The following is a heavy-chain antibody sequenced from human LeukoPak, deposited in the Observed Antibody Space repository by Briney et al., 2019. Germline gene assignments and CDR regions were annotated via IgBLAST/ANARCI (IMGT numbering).Heavy chain of an antibody. V-gene: IGHV3-7*01. D-gene: IGHD3-9*01. Sequence: GGSLRLSCAASGFTFSTYWMTWVRQAPGKGLEWVANMKGDGSEIHYVDSVKGRFTISRDNAKNSLYLQMNSLRAEDTAVYYCARPGYTAAYDLWGQGTMVTVSS. CDR2: MKGDGSEI. J-gene: IGHJ3*01. CDR3: ARPGYTAAYDL. CDR1: GFTFSTYW.